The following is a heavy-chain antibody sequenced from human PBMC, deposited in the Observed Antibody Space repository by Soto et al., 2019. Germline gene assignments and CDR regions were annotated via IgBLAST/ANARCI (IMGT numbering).Heavy chain of an antibody. D-gene: IGHD3-16*02. V-gene: IGHV1-18*04. Sequence: QVQLVQSGAEVKKPGASVKVSCKASGYTFTSYGISWVRQAPGQGLEWMGWISAYNGNTNYAQKLQGRVTMTTDTSTSTAYMELRRLRSDDTDVYYCARVAQYDYVWGSYRFPDYWGQGTLVTVSS. CDR2: ISAYNGNT. CDR1: GYTFTSYG. J-gene: IGHJ4*02. CDR3: ARVAQYDYVWGSYRFPDY.